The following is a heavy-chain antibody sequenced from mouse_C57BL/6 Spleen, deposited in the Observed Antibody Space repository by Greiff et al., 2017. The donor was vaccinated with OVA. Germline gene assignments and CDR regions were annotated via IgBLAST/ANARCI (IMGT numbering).Heavy chain of an antibody. CDR3: ARVYYGNYVYDMDY. D-gene: IGHD2-1*01. V-gene: IGHV1-64*01. Sequence: VQLQQPGAELVKPGASVKLSCKASGYTFTSYWMHWVKQRPGQGLEWIGMIHPNSGSTNYNEKFKSKATLTVDKSSSTAYMQLSSLTSEDSAVYYCARVYYGNYVYDMDYWGQGTSVTVSS. CDR2: IHPNSGST. J-gene: IGHJ4*01. CDR1: GYTFTSYW.